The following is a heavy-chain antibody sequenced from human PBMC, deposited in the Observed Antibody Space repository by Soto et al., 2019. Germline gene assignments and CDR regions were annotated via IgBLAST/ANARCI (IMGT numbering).Heavy chain of an antibody. D-gene: IGHD3-10*01. J-gene: IGHJ6*02. CDR1: GGTFSSYS. CDR2: ITPFNGNT. V-gene: IGHV1-45*02. Sequence: SVNVSFKASGGTFSSYSISCVRQAPGQSLEWMGRITPFNGNTKYAQKFQDRVTMTLDRSMSTAYMELSSLRSEDTAMYLWARSRDSFGSGGFDYAMDVWGQWTTVTVSS. CDR3: ARSRDSFGSGGFDYAMDV.